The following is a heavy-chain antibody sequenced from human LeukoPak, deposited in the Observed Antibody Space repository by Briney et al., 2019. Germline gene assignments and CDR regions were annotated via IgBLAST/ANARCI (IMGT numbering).Heavy chain of an antibody. D-gene: IGHD1-26*01. J-gene: IGHJ6*03. CDR3: ARMGYYYYYMDV. CDR2: VYYSGST. V-gene: IGHV4-34*01. CDR1: GGSFSGYY. Sequence: SETLSLTCAVYGGSFSGYYWSWIRQPPGKGLEWIGSVYYSGSTYYNPSLKSRVTISVDTSKNRFSLQLNSVTAADTAVYYCARMGYYYYYMDVWGKGITVTVS.